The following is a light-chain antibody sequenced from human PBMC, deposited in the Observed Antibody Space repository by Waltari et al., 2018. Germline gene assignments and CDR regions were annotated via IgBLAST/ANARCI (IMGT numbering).Light chain of an antibody. CDR2: VNSDGSH. J-gene: IGLJ3*02. CDR3: ETGGHGTWV. CDR1: SGPSSNV. V-gene: IGLV4-69*01. Sequence: QLVLTQSPSASASLGASVKLTCTLSSGPSSNVIAWLQHQPQKGPRYLMKVNSDGSHTKGDEIPDRFSGSSSGTERYLTISSVQSEDEADYYCETGGHGTWVFGGGTKLTVL.